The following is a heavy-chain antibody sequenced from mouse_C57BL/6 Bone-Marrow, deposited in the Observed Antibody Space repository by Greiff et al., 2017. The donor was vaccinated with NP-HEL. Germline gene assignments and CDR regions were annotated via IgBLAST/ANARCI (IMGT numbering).Heavy chain of an antibody. CDR3: TSRQRRLRWYAMDY. J-gene: IGHJ4*01. D-gene: IGHD3-2*02. V-gene: IGHV14-4*01. Sequence: EVQLQQSGAELVRPGASVKLSCTASGFTITDDYMHWVKQRPEQGLEWIGWIDPENGDTDYASKFQGKATMTADTSSNTAYLQRSSLTSEDTAVYYCTSRQRRLRWYAMDYWGQGTSVTVSS. CDR2: IDPENGDT. CDR1: GFTITDDY.